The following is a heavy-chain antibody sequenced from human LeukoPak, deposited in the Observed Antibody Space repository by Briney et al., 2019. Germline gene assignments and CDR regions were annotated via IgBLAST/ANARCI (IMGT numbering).Heavy chain of an antibody. CDR3: AKVPNYYDSSGYWDY. J-gene: IGHJ4*02. D-gene: IGHD3-22*01. CDR2: ISGSGGST. CDR1: GFTFSSYA. Sequence: AGGSLRLSCAASGFTFSSYAMSWVRQAPGKGLEWVSAISGSGGSTYYADSVKGRFTISRDNSKNTLYLQMNSLRAEDTAVYYCAKVPNYYDSSGYWDYWGQGTLVTVSS. V-gene: IGHV3-23*01.